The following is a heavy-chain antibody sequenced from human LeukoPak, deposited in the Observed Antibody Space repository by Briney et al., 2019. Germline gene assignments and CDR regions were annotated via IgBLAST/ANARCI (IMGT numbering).Heavy chain of an antibody. J-gene: IGHJ5*02. V-gene: IGHV4-59*01. Sequence: PSETLSLTYTVSGGSISSYYWSWIRQPPGKGLEWIGYIYYSGSTNYNPSLKSRVTISVDTSKNQFSLKLSSVTAADTAVYYCARERCSGGSCYNWFDPWGQGTLVAVSS. D-gene: IGHD2-15*01. CDR1: GGSISSYY. CDR3: ARERCSGGSCYNWFDP. CDR2: IYYSGST.